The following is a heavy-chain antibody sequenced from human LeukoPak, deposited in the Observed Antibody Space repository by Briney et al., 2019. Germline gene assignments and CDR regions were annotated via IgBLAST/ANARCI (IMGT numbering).Heavy chain of an antibody. CDR2: IKRDGSET. V-gene: IGHV3-7*03. D-gene: IGHD5-18*01. J-gene: IGHJ4*02. CDR1: GFIFSSQW. Sequence: GGSLRLSCEASGFIFSSQWMSWVRQAPGKGLEWVANIKRDGSETYYVNSVKGRFTISRDNAKNSLFLQMNSLRVEDTAVYYCARGRRGYSYGYCDYWGQGTLVTVSS. CDR3: ARGRRGYSYGYCDY.